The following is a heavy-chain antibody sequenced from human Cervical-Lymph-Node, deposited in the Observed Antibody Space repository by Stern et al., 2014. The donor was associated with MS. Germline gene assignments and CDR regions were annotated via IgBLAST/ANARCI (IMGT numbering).Heavy chain of an antibody. CDR2: ISRNGGST. CDR3: ARGVTYCGGDCYGWYFDL. Sequence: EMQLVESGGGLVQPGGSLRLSCAASGFTFSSYAMHWVRQAPGKGLEYVSVISRNGGSTYYANSVKGRFTISRDNSKNTLYLHMGSLRVEDMAVYYCARGVTYCGGDCYGWYFDLWGRGTLVTVSS. V-gene: IGHV3-64*01. D-gene: IGHD2-21*02. CDR1: GFTFSSYA. J-gene: IGHJ2*01.